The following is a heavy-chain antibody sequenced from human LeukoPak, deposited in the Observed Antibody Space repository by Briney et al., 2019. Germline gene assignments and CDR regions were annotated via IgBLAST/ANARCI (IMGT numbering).Heavy chain of an antibody. CDR3: ARKGGTAINYRPFDY. CDR1: GFPFSTYT. CDR2: ISSDGNNK. D-gene: IGHD2-21*02. Sequence: GRSLRLSCAASGFPFSTYTMHWVRQAPGTGLQWVAAISSDGNNKFYADSVRGRFTISRDSSKSTLYLEMNSLRPEDTAIYYCARKGGTAINYRPFDYWGQGTRVTVSS. J-gene: IGHJ4*02. V-gene: IGHV3-30*04.